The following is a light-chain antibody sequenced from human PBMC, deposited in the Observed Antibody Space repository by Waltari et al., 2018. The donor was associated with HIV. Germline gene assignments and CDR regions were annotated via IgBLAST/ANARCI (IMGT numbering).Light chain of an antibody. CDR3: AAYDDNLPGWM. V-gene: IGLV1-47*01. CDR1: SSNIGSNS. CDR2: LNG. Sequence: QSVLTQPPSASGTPGQRVTISCSGSSSNIGSNSVFWYQQFPGTAPKGLIYLNGQRPSGVPDRFSASRSGTSASLVISGLRSEDEADYYCAAYDDNLPGWMFGGGTKLTAL. J-gene: IGLJ3*02.